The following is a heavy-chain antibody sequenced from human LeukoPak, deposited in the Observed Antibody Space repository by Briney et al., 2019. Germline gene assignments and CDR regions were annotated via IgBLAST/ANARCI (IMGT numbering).Heavy chain of an antibody. D-gene: IGHD5-24*01. V-gene: IGHV4-39*01. Sequence: PSETLSLTCTVSGGSISSSSYYWGWIRQPPGKGLEWIGNIFYSGSTYYNPSLKSRVTISVDTSKNQFTLKLSSVTAADTAVYYCARLARDVYNIIAYFFDQWGQGTLVTVSS. CDR2: IFYSGST. J-gene: IGHJ4*02. CDR3: ARLARDVYNIIAYFFDQ. CDR1: GGSISSSSYY.